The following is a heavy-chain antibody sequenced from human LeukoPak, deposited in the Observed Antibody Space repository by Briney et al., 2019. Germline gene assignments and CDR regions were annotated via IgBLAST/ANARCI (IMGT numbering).Heavy chain of an antibody. CDR1: AFAFSSYE. CDR2: ISSGGSTR. CDR3: ARDANRDFYYYYMDV. D-gene: IGHD4/OR15-4a*01. J-gene: IGHJ6*03. Sequence: PGGSLRLSCAASAFAFSSYEMNWVRQAPGKGLEWVSYISSGGSTRYYADSVKGRFTISRDNAKNSLYLQMSSLRAEDTAVYYCARDANRDFYYYYMDVWGTGTTVTISS. V-gene: IGHV3-48*03.